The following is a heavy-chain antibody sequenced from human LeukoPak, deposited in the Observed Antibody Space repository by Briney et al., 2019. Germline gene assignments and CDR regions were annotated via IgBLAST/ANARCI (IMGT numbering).Heavy chain of an antibody. Sequence: GGSLRLSCAVSGFTLNNVNLNWVRQAPGKGLEWVSPTTSSNCHIYDAQSVKGKFHTSRDNAKISLYLQMNSLRVDDHAVYYCATDKGIISGRPGAFDIWGQGTMVTVSP. V-gene: IGHV3-21*01. CDR3: ATDKGIISGRPGAFDI. CDR1: GFTLNNVN. J-gene: IGHJ3*02. CDR2: TTSSNCHI. D-gene: IGHD3-10*01.